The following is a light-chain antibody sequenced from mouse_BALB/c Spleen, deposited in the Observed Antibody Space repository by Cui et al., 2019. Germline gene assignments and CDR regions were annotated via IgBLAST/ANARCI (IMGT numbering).Light chain of an antibody. Sequence: QIVLTQSPALMSASAGEKVIMTCSASSSVSYVYWYQQKPRASAKPGIYLTSNLASGVPARFSGSGSGTSYSLTISSMEAEDAATYYCQQWSSNPHTFGAGTKLELK. V-gene: IGKV4-68*01. J-gene: IGKJ5*01. CDR3: QQWSSNPHT. CDR1: SSVSY. CDR2: LTS.